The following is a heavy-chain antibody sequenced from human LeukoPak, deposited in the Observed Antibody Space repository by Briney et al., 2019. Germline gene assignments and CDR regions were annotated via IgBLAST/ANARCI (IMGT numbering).Heavy chain of an antibody. CDR2: IYYSGST. CDR3: ARDRGYSYGAYYYGMDV. Sequence: SETLSLTCTVSGGSFSSGSYYWSWIRQPPGKGLEWIGYIYYSGSTNYNPSLKSRVTISVDTSKNQFSLKLSSVTAADTAVYYCARDRGYSYGAYYYGMDVWGQGTTVTVSS. V-gene: IGHV4-61*01. D-gene: IGHD5-18*01. J-gene: IGHJ6*02. CDR1: GGSFSSGSYY.